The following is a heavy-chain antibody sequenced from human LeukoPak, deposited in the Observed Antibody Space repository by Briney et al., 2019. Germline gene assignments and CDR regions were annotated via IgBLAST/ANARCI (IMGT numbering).Heavy chain of an antibody. V-gene: IGHV3-30*02. CDR3: AKDGDPPSYLDC. Sequence: GGSLRLSCAASGFTFSSYGMHWVRQAPGKGLEWVAFIRYDGSNKYYADSVKGRFTISRDNSKNTLYLQMNSLRAEDTAVYYCAKDGDPPSYLDCWGQGTLVTVSS. CDR1: GFTFSSYG. CDR2: IRYDGSNK. J-gene: IGHJ4*02.